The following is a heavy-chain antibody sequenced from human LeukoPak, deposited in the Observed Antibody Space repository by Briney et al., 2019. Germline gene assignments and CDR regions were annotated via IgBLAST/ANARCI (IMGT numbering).Heavy chain of an antibody. Sequence: SETLSLTRTVSGGSISSGNYYWSWIRQPAGKGLEWIGRIYTSGSTNYNPSLKSRITMSVDPSKNQLSLRPSSVPAAHTAVYGCAAHGGGSFDPWGQGTLVTVSS. CDR3: AAHGGGSFDP. V-gene: IGHV4-61*02. CDR1: GGSISSGNYY. CDR2: IYTSGST. J-gene: IGHJ5*02. D-gene: IGHD3-10*01.